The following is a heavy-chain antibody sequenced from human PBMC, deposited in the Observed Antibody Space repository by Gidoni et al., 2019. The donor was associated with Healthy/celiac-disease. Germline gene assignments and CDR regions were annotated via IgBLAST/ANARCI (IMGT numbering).Heavy chain of an antibody. V-gene: IGHV4-34*01. J-gene: IGHJ6*03. CDR3: ARGGGNPFYYYYYMDV. D-gene: IGHD3-16*01. CDR1: GGSFIGYY. CDR2: INHSGST. Sequence: QVQLQQWGAGLLKPSETLSLTCAVYGGSFIGYYWCWIRQPPGKGLEWIGEINHSGSTNYNPSLKSRVTISVDTSKNQFSLKLSSVTAADTAVYYCARGGGNPFYYYYYMDVWGKGTTVTVSS.